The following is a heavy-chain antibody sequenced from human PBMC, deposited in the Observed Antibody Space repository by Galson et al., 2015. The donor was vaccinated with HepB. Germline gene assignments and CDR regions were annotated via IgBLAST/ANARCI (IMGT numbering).Heavy chain of an antibody. D-gene: IGHD6-6*01. CDR1: GFTVSSNY. CDR2: IYSGGST. J-gene: IGHJ6*02. V-gene: IGHV3-53*01. CDR3: ASTAARPRQDYYYGMDV. Sequence: SLRLSCAASGFTVSSNYMSWVRQAPGKGLEWVSVIYSGGSTYYADSVKGRFTISRDNSKNTLYLQMNSLRAEDTAVYYCASTAARPRQDYYYGMDVWGQGTTVTVSS.